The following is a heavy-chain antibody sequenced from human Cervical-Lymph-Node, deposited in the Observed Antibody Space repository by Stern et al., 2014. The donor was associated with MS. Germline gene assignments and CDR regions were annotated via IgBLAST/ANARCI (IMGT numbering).Heavy chain of an antibody. J-gene: IGHJ4*02. CDR3: ARRNNLDY. D-gene: IGHD1/OR15-1a*01. CDR2: IKYDGSEK. CDR1: GFTLSSFW. Sequence: VQLVESGGGLVQPGGSLRLSCAASGFTLSSFWMSWVRQAPGKGLECVANIKYDGSEKYYVDSVKGRFTISRDNAKNSLYLQMDSLRVEDTAVYFCARRNNLDYWGQGTLVTVSS. V-gene: IGHV3-7*01.